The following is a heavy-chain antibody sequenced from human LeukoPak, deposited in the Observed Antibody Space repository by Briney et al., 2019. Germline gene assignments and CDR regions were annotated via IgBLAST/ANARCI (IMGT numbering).Heavy chain of an antibody. J-gene: IGHJ4*02. CDR2: INPNSGGT. D-gene: IGHD6-6*01. CDR1: GYTFTGYY. Sequence: ASVKVSCKASGYTFTGYYMHWVRQAPGQGLEWMGWINPNSGGTNYAQKFQGRVTMTRDTSISTAYMELSSLRSEDTAVYYCATDVSSSSGADYWGQGTLVTVSS. V-gene: IGHV1-2*02. CDR3: ATDVSSSSGADY.